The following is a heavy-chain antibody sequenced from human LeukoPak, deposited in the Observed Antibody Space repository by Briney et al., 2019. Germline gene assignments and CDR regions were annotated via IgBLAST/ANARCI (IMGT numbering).Heavy chain of an antibody. Sequence: PGGSLRLSCAASGFTFSSYAMSWVRQAPGKGLEWVSAISGSGGSTYYADSVKGRFTISRDNSRNTLYLQMNSLRAEDTAVYYCAKGYSSSWNNWFDPWGQGTLVTVSS. J-gene: IGHJ5*02. CDR2: ISGSGGST. CDR3: AKGYSSSWNNWFDP. D-gene: IGHD6-13*01. CDR1: GFTFSSYA. V-gene: IGHV3-23*01.